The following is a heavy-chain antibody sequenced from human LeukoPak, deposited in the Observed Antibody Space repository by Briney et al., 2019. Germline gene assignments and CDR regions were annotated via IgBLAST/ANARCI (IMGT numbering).Heavy chain of an antibody. CDR2: ISSSTSYI. Sequence: GDSLRLSCAASGFTLSTYTINWVRQAPGKGLEWVSSISSSTSYIYYADSVKGRFTISRDNAKNSLYLQMNSLRAEDTAVYYCASMQYCSSTSCYRGNWGQGTLVTVSS. J-gene: IGHJ4*02. V-gene: IGHV3-21*01. CDR3: ASMQYCSSTSCYRGN. D-gene: IGHD2-2*01. CDR1: GFTLSTYT.